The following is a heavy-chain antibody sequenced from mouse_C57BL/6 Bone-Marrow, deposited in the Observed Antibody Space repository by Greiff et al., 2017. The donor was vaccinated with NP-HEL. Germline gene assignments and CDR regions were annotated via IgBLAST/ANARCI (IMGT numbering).Heavy chain of an antibody. CDR1: GYTFTSYW. CDR2: IYPSDSET. J-gene: IGHJ2*01. CDR3: ARDSGPGSLDY. V-gene: IGHV1-61*01. Sequence: QVQLKQPGAELVRPGSSVKLSCKASGYTFTSYWMDWVKQRPGQGLEWIGNIYPSDSETHYNQKFKDKATLTVDKSSSTAYMQLSSLTSEDSAVYYCARDSGPGSLDYWGQGTTLTVSS. D-gene: IGHD1-1*01.